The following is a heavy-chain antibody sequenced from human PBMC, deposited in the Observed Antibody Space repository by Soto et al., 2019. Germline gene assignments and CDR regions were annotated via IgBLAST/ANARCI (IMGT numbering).Heavy chain of an antibody. J-gene: IGHJ4*02. CDR2: ISSSTTYI. V-gene: IGHV3-21*06. CDR1: GFNFSTYS. D-gene: IGHD3-22*01. CDR3: ARYGYYYDSSAYSGY. Sequence: EVQLVESGGGLVKPGGSLRLSCAASGFNFSTYSMNWVRQAPGKGLEWVSSISSSTTYIYYADSVKGRFTISRDNAKSSLYLQMNSLRAEDTAVYYCARYGYYYDSSAYSGYWGQGTLLTVS.